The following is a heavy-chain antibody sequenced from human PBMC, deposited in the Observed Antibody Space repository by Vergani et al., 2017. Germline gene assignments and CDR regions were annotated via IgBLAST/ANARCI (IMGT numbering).Heavy chain of an antibody. D-gene: IGHD6-13*01. J-gene: IGHJ6*02. CDR2: INHSGST. Sequence: QVQLQQWGAGLLKASETLSLTCAVYGGSFSGYYWSWIRQPPGKGLEWIGEINHSGSTNYNPSLKRRVTISVDTAKNQFSLKLSPVTAADTAVYYCARFVRQPNYYYYGMDVWGQGTTVTVSS. CDR1: GGSFSGYY. CDR3: ARFVRQPNYYYYGMDV. V-gene: IGHV4-34*01.